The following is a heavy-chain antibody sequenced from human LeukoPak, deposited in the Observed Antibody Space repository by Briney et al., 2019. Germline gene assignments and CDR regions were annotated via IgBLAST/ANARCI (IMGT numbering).Heavy chain of an antibody. Sequence: NPSETLSLTCTVSGGSISISRYYWDWIRQPPGKGLEWIGSVYYDGSPYYNPSLKSRVTISVDTSKNQFSLKLSSVTAADTAAYYCARHLSFNCFDPWGQGTLVTVSS. CDR1: GGSISISRYY. CDR3: ARHLSFNCFDP. CDR2: VYYDGSP. D-gene: IGHD3-16*02. V-gene: IGHV4-39*01. J-gene: IGHJ5*02.